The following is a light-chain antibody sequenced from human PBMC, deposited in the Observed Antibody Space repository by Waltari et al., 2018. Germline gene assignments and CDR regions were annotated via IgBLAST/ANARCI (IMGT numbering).Light chain of an antibody. V-gene: IGKV3-20*01. CDR1: QSVGSHS. Sequence: EVLLTQSPGSLSLSPGDRATLSCRARQSVGSHSLAWYQQKPGQATRLLSYAESSRATGIPDRFSGSGSGTDFTLTISRLEPEDFAVYFCQHYDPSPWTFGQGTKVESK. CDR2: AES. J-gene: IGKJ1*01. CDR3: QHYDPSPWT.